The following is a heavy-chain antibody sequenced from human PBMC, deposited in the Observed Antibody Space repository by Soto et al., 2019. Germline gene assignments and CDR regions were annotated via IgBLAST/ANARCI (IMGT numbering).Heavy chain of an antibody. J-gene: IGHJ4*02. CDR1: GGSFSGYY. D-gene: IGHD2-15*01. CDR2: INHSGST. CDR3: ARAVVAATIIHSLAWFDY. Sequence: SETLSLTCAVYGGSFSGYYWSWIRQPPGKGLEWIGEINHSGSTNYNPSLKSRVTISVDTSKNQFSLKLSSVTTADTAVYYCARAVVAATIIHSLAWFDYWGQGTLVTVSS. V-gene: IGHV4-34*01.